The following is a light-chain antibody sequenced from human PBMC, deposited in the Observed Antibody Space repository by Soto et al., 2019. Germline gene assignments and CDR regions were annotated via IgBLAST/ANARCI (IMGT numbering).Light chain of an antibody. CDR3: QQANSPPLT. CDR1: QGVSRK. Sequence: DIVMTQSPATLSVAPGERVTFSCRASQGVSRKLAWYQHKPGQAPRLLISGASTGATGIPARFSGSGSGTEFTLTISSLQSEDCATYYCQQANSPPLTFGGGTKVEIK. J-gene: IGKJ4*01. V-gene: IGKV3-15*01. CDR2: GAS.